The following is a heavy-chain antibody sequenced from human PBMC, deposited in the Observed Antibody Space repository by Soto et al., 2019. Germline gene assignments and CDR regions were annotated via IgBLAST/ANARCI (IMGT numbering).Heavy chain of an antibody. V-gene: IGHV1-18*01. Sequence: ASVKVSCKASGYTFTSYGISWVRQAPGQGLEWMGWISAYNGNTNYAQKLQGRVTMTTDTSTSTAYMELRSLRSDDTAVYYCARDPGYYDILTGYYPFDYGGQGTLVTVSS. J-gene: IGHJ4*02. D-gene: IGHD3-9*01. CDR3: ARDPGYYDILTGYYPFDY. CDR2: ISAYNGNT. CDR1: GYTFTSYG.